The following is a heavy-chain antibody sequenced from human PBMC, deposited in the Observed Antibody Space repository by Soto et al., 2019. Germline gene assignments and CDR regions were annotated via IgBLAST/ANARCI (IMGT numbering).Heavy chain of an antibody. Sequence: NVCCSAFVFLVVKYGITWVGQAPGQGLEWMGWISGYNGNTKYAEKLQGRVTMTTDTSTTTAYMELRSLRSDDTAVYYCARDEVPAANWLDRWGQGTLLTVYS. CDR3: ARDEVPAANWLDR. V-gene: IGHV1-18*01. D-gene: IGHD2-2*01. J-gene: IGHJ5*02. CDR1: VFLVVKYG. CDR2: ISGYNGNT.